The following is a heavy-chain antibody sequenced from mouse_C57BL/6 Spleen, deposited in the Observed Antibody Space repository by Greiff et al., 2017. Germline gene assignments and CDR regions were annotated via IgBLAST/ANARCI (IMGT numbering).Heavy chain of an antibody. CDR3: ARFITTVYYFDY. CDR1: GYTFTSYW. Sequence: QVQLQQPGAELVKPGASVKLSCKASGYTFTSYWMQWVKQRPGQGLEWIGEIDPADSYTNYNQKVKGKATLTVDTSSSTAYMHLSCLTSKDSAVYYCARFITTVYYFDYWGQGTTLTVSA. D-gene: IGHD1-1*01. J-gene: IGHJ2*01. CDR2: IDPADSYT. V-gene: IGHV1-50*01.